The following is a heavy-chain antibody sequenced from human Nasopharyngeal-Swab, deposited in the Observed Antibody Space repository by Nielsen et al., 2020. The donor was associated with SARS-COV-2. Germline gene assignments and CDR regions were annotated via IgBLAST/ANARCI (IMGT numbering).Heavy chain of an antibody. V-gene: IGHV3-7*03. CDR2: IKQDGSEK. D-gene: IGHD6-6*01. J-gene: IGHJ4*02. Sequence: GESLKISCASSGFTFSSYWMSWVRQAPGKGLEWMANIKQDGSEKYYVDSVKGRFTISRDNAKNSLYLQMNSLRAEDTAVYYCARDGGEYSSSWLVDYWGQGTLVTVSS. CDR3: ARDGGEYSSSWLVDY. CDR1: GFTFSSYW.